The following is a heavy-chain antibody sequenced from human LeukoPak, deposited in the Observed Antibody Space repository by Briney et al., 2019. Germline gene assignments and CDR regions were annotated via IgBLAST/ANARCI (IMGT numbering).Heavy chain of an antibody. V-gene: IGHV3-21*01. Sequence: GGPLRLSCAASEFTFSTYSMNWVRQAPGKGLEWVSSISNSGGYIFYADSVKGRFTISRDNAKNSLYLQMSSLRAEDTAMYYCARNDNTDQGIDYWGQGTLVTVSS. J-gene: IGHJ4*02. D-gene: IGHD3-22*01. CDR3: ARNDNTDQGIDY. CDR1: EFTFSTYS. CDR2: ISNSGGYI.